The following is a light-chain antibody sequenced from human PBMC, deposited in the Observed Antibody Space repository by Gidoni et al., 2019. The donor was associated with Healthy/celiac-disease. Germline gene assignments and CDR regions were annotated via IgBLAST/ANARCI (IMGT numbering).Light chain of an antibody. CDR2: DAS. V-gene: IGKV3-11*01. Sequence: EIVLTQSPATLSLSPGERATLSCRASQSVSSYLAWYQQKPGQAPRLLIYDASNRATGSPARFSGSGSGKDFNLTISSLEPEDCAVYYCQQRSNWPTFGRGPSWRSN. CDR3: QQRSNWPT. CDR1: QSVSSY. J-gene: IGKJ2*01.